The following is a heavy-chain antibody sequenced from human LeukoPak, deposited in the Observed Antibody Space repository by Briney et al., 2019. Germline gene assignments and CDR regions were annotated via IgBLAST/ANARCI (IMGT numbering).Heavy chain of an antibody. CDR3: ASPLSGGLYYYYGMDV. V-gene: IGHV3-66*01. Sequence: GGSLRLSCAASGLTVSSNYMSWVRQAPWKGLEWVSVIYSGGSTYYADSVKGRFTISRDNSKNTLYLQMNSQRAEDTAVYYCASPLSGGLYYYYGMDVWGQGTTVTVSS. J-gene: IGHJ6*02. D-gene: IGHD6-25*01. CDR2: IYSGGST. CDR1: GLTVSSNY.